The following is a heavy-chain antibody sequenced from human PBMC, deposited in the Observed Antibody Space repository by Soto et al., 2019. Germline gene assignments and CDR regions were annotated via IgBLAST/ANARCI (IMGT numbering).Heavy chain of an antibody. Sequence: GASVKVSCKASGYTFTSYAMHWVRQAPGQRLEWMGWINAGNGNTKYSQKFQGRVTITRDTSASTAYMELSSLRSEDTAVYYCAREHQSAMDGLDPPQTAYFDYWGQGTLVTVSS. D-gene: IGHD5-18*01. J-gene: IGHJ4*02. CDR2: INAGNGNT. CDR3: AREHQSAMDGLDPPQTAYFDY. CDR1: GYTFTSYA. V-gene: IGHV1-3*01.